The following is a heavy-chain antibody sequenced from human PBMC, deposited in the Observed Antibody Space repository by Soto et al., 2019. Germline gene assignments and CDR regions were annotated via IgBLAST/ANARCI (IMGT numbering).Heavy chain of an antibody. J-gene: IGHJ4*02. CDR1: GFTFSSYG. CDR3: ARLLREGILRATTPLSY. D-gene: IGHD1-26*01. V-gene: IGHV3-30*03. Sequence: QVQLVESGGGVVQPGRSLRVSCAASGFTFSSYGLHWVRQAPGKGLEWVAAISFDGSIESYADYVKGRVTISSDNSKKPLDLLMNSLRTGVTAVYYCARLLREGILRATTPLSYWVQGTLVSVSS. CDR2: ISFDGSIE.